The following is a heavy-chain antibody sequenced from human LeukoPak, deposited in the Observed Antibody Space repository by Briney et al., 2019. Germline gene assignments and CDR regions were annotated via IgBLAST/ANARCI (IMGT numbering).Heavy chain of an antibody. Sequence: ASVKVSCKASGYTFTGYYMHWVRQAPGQGLEWMGWINPNSGGTNYAQKFQGRVTMTRDTSISTAYMELSSLRSEDTAVYYCARANYGSGSYYNVNDAFDIRGQGTMVTVSS. CDR3: ARANYGSGSYYNVNDAFDI. V-gene: IGHV1-2*02. J-gene: IGHJ3*02. CDR2: INPNSGGT. CDR1: GYTFTGYY. D-gene: IGHD3-10*01.